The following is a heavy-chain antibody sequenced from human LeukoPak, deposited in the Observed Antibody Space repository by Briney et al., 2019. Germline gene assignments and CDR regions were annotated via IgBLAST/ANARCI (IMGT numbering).Heavy chain of an antibody. CDR2: ISWNSGSI. V-gene: IGHV3-9*01. CDR1: GFTFDDYA. J-gene: IGHJ4*02. Sequence: GRSLRLSCAASGFTFDDYAMHWVRQAPGKGLEWVSGISWNSGSIGYADSVKGRFTISRDNAKNSLYLQMNSLRAEDTALYYCAKGVGWFEIHFDYWGQGTLVTVSS. D-gene: IGHD3-10*01. CDR3: AKGVGWFEIHFDY.